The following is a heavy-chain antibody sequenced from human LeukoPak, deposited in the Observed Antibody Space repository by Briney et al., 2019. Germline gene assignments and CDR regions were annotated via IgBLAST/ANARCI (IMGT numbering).Heavy chain of an antibody. V-gene: IGHV3-30-3*01. CDR1: GFTFSNYA. CDR2: VSYDGGNK. J-gene: IGHJ4*02. D-gene: IGHD4-17*01. Sequence: GSVRLSCAASGFTFSNYAIHWVGQAPGKGLEWVAVVSYDGGNKYYADSVQGRFTISRDNSKNTLYLQMNSLRAEDTAVYYCARGYGVQDYFDFWAQGNLVPVSS. CDR3: ARGYGVQDYFDF.